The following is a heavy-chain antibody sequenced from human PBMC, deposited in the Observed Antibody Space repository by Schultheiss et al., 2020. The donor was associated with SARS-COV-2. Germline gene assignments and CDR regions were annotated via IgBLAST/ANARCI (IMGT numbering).Heavy chain of an antibody. CDR3: ARVLWGYVGVFDY. V-gene: IGHV3-33*01. CDR1: GFTFSSYG. CDR2: IWYDGSNK. Sequence: GESLKISCAASGFTFSSYGMHWVRQAPGKGLEWVAVIWYDGSNKYYADSVKGRFTISRDNSKNTLYLQMNTLRAEDTAVYYCARVLWGYVGVFDYWGQGTLVTVSS. D-gene: IGHD2-8*01. J-gene: IGHJ4*02.